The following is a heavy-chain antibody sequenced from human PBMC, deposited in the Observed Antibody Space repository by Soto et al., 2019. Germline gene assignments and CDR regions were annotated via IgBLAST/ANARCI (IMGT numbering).Heavy chain of an antibody. J-gene: IGHJ3*02. CDR1: GDSISNYY. Sequence: SETLCVTCSVAGDSISNYYWSWIRQPPGKGLEWIGYIYYSGSTNYNPSLKSRVTISVDTSKNQFSLKLSSVTAADTAVYYCARHLWVGSSWYLGAFDIWGQGTMVTVSS. D-gene: IGHD6-13*01. CDR2: IYYSGST. CDR3: ARHLWVGSSWYLGAFDI. V-gene: IGHV4-59*08.